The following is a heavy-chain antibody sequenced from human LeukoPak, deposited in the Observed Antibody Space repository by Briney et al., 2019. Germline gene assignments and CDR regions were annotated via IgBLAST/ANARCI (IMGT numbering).Heavy chain of an antibody. J-gene: IGHJ4*02. D-gene: IGHD1-26*01. Sequence: PGGSLRLSCAASGFTFSSYAMSWVRQAPGKGLEWVSAISGSGGSTYHADSVKGRFTISRDNSKNTLYLQMNSLRAEDTAVYYCAKVRRELLLFDYWGQGTLVTVSS. CDR1: GFTFSSYA. CDR2: ISGSGGST. CDR3: AKVRRELLLFDY. V-gene: IGHV3-23*01.